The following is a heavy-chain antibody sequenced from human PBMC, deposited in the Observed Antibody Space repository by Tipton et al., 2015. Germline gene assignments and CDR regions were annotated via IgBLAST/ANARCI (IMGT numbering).Heavy chain of an antibody. CDR3: ARDGGGYDFWSGYQNYAMDV. D-gene: IGHD3-3*01. CDR1: GFTFSSYA. J-gene: IGHJ6*02. CDR2: ISDSGGNT. V-gene: IGHV3-23*01. Sequence: SLRLSCAASGFTFSSYAMTWVRQAPGKGLEWVSGISDSGGNTYYIDSVKGRFTISRDNSKNTLYLQMNSLRAEDTAVYYCARDGGGYDFWSGYQNYAMDVWGQGTTVTVSS.